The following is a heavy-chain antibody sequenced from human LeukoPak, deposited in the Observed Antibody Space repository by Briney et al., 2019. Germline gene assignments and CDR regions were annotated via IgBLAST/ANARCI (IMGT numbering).Heavy chain of an antibody. CDR3: ARAPITMVRGANGRGFDY. CDR2: FYNSGRS. Sequence: SETLSLTCTVSDDSISDYYRGWIRQPPGKGLEWIGYFYNSGRSTYNPSLKSRVTISADTSKNHFSLKLSSVTAADTAVYYCARAPITMVRGANGRGFDYWGQGTLVTVSS. D-gene: IGHD3-10*01. V-gene: IGHV4-59*12. J-gene: IGHJ4*02. CDR1: DDSISDYY.